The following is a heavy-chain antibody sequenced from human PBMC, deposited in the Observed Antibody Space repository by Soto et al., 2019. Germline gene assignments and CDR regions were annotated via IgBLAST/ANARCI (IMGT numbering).Heavy chain of an antibody. CDR3: AGDGRGYNYGYVYYYHYVMDV. V-gene: IGHV3-7*03. D-gene: IGHD5-18*01. CDR1: GFAFSSFW. Sequence: EVQLVESGGGLVQPGGSLTLSCAASGFAFSSFWMSWVRQAPGKGLEWVANINQDGSEKNSVDSVKGRFTLFRDNAKNSQFLQMNSLIAEDTAVYYCAGDGRGYNYGYVYYYHYVMDVWGQGTTVTVSS. CDR2: INQDGSEK. J-gene: IGHJ6*02.